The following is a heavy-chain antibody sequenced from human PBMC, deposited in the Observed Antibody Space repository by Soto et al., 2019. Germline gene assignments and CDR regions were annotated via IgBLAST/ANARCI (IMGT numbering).Heavy chain of an antibody. CDR2: ISAYNGNT. V-gene: IGHV1-18*04. CDR1: GYTFTNYC. CDR3: ARVDDFLGVAYFDY. D-gene: IGHD3-3*01. J-gene: IGHJ4*02. Sequence: ASVNVSCKSSGYTFTNYCISWGRQAPGQGLEWMGWISAYNGNTNYAQKLQGRVTMTTDTSTSTAYMELRSLRSDDTAVYYCARVDDFLGVAYFDYWGQGTLVTVSS.